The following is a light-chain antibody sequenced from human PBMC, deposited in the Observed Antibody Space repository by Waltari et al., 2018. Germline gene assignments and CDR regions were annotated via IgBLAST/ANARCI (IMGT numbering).Light chain of an antibody. CDR2: EAS. V-gene: IGLV2-23*02. CDR1: SSDVGSYNF. J-gene: IGLJ2*01. CDR3: CSYTTSDTFV. Sequence: QSALTQPASVSGSPGQSITISCTGTSSDVGSYNFVTWYQQHPGKAPKLMIYEASKRPSGVLNRFSGSKSGNTASLTISGLQAEDEADYYCCSYTTSDTFVFGGGTKLTVL.